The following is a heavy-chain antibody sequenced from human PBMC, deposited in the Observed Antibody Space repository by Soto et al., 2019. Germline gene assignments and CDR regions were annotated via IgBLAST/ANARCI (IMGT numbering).Heavy chain of an antibody. Sequence: QVQLQESGPGLVKPSGTLSLTCAVSGDSVSSPYWGCGVRQPPGKGLEWIGEVFHTGTTSYNPSLRSRVTISMDKSNNKSALDLSSVTAADTAVYYCARSAGWYAVHSWGPGTLVVVSS. D-gene: IGHD6-19*01. J-gene: IGHJ4*02. CDR2: VFHTGTT. V-gene: IGHV4-4*02. CDR1: GDSVSSPYW. CDR3: ARSAGWYAVHS.